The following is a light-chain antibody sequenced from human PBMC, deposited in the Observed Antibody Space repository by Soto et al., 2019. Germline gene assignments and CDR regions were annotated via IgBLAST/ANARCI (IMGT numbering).Light chain of an antibody. CDR3: SSYTSSSTYYV. V-gene: IGLV2-14*01. J-gene: IGLJ1*01. Sequence: SSDVGGYNYVSWYQQHPGKAPKLMIYEVSNRPSGVSNRFSGSKSGNTASLTISGLQAEDEADYYCSSYTSSSTYYVFGTGTKVTVL. CDR2: EVS. CDR1: SSDVGGYNY.